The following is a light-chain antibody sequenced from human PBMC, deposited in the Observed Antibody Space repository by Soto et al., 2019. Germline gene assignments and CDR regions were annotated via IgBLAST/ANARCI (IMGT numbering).Light chain of an antibody. CDR2: DAS. J-gene: IGKJ4*02. V-gene: IGKV3-11*01. Sequence: EIVLPQSPATLSLSPGERATPSCRASQSVSSYLAWYQQRPGQAPRLLIYDASNRATGIPARFSGSGSGTAFTLTISSLEPEDFAVYYCQQRSNCPLTFGGGTKVDIK. CDR3: QQRSNCPLT. CDR1: QSVSSY.